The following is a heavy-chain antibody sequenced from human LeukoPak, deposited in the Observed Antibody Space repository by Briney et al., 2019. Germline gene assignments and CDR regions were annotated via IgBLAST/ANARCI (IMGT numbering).Heavy chain of an antibody. D-gene: IGHD6-13*01. J-gene: IGHJ4*02. CDR3: GRDYTSSWTPLFNY. CDR1: GFTFTNYG. CDR2: LWSDGIKT. Sequence: GGSLRLSCATSGFTFTNYGMHWVRQAPGRGLEWVAALWSDGIKTSYADSVRGRFTISRDNSRNTLFLQMDSLRAEDTAVYYCGRDYTSSWTPLFNYWGQGTLITVSS. V-gene: IGHV3-33*01.